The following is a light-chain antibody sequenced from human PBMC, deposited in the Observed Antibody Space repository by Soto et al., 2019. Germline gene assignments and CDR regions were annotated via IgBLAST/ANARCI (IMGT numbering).Light chain of an antibody. V-gene: IGLV2-23*01. CDR2: EAT. CDR3: SSYAGDSTLV. Sequence: QSVLTQPASVSASPGQSITISCTGTSSDVGNYNLVSWFQQHPGKAPKLMIYEATKRPSGVSNRFSGSKSGDTASLTISGLQAEDEADYYCSSYAGDSTLVFGTGTKVTVL. J-gene: IGLJ1*01. CDR1: SSDVGNYNL.